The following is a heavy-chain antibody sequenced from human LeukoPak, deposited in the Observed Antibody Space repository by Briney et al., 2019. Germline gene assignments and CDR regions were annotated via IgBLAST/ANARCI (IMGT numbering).Heavy chain of an antibody. V-gene: IGHV4-61*02. Sequence: PSETLSLTCTVSGGSISSNSYYWSWIRQPAGKGLEWIGRIYTSGSTNYNPSLKSRVTISVDTSKNQFSLKLSSVTAADTAVYYCARSNHVAQLLWFGHGTNWFDPWGQGTLVTVSS. CDR3: ARSNHVAQLLWFGHGTNWFDP. D-gene: IGHD3-10*01. CDR2: IYTSGST. J-gene: IGHJ5*02. CDR1: GGSISSNSYY.